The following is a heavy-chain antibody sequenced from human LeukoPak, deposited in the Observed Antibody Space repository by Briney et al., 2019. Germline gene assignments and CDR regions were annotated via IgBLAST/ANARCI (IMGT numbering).Heavy chain of an antibody. V-gene: IGHV4-39*01. CDR3: ARRPTTSIVGATTNYFDH. D-gene: IGHD1-26*01. CDR1: GASTSSSNYY. J-gene: IGHJ4*02. Sequence: SETLSLTCTVSGASTSSSNYYRGWIRQPPGKGLEWIGSIYFSGSTYYSPSLKSRVTLSIDTSKNQFSLKLTSVTAADTAVYYCARRPTTSIVGATTNYFDHWGQGTLVTVSS. CDR2: IYFSGST.